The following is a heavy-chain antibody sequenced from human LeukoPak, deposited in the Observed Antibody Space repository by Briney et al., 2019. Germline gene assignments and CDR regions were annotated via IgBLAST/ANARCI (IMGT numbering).Heavy chain of an antibody. D-gene: IGHD4-17*01. V-gene: IGHV3-48*03. CDR1: GFTFSTYE. Sequence: GGSLRLSCAVSGFTFSTYEMNWVRQAPGKGLEWVSYISGSGSTIFDADSVKGRFTISRDNAKNSLYLQMNSLRAEDTAVYYCARGAPTVTPTPFDYWGQGTLVTVSS. CDR3: ARGAPTVTPTPFDY. J-gene: IGHJ4*02. CDR2: ISGSGSTI.